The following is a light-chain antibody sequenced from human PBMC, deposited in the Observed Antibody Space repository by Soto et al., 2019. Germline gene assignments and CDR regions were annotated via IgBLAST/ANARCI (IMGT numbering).Light chain of an antibody. CDR1: SSDVGGYNF. CDR2: DVT. V-gene: IGLV2-14*01. Sequence: QSALTQPASVSGSPGQAITISCIGTSSDVGGYNFVSWYQQHPGKAPRLMIYDVTNRPSGVSNRFSGSKSGNTASLTISGIQGEDEADYYCSSYTSIIPPGVVFGGGTKLTV. J-gene: IGLJ2*01. CDR3: SSYTSIIPPGVV.